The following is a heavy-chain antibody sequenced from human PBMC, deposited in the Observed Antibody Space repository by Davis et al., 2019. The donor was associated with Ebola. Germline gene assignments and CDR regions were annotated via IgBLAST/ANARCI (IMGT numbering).Heavy chain of an antibody. CDR1: GYTFTNYD. CDR2: IIPIFGTA. J-gene: IGHJ4*02. Sequence: AASVKVSCKTSGYTFTNYDINWVRQATGQGLEWMGGIIPIFGTANYAQKFQGRVTMTEDTSTDTAYMELSSLRSEDTAVYYCATETYYYDSSGYGGRYFDYWGQGTLVTVSS. D-gene: IGHD3-22*01. V-gene: IGHV1-69*06. CDR3: ATETYYYDSSGYGGRYFDY.